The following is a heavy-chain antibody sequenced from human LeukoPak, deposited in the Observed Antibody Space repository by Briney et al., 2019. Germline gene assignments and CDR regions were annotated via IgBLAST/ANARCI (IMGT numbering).Heavy chain of an antibody. CDR1: GFTFSDYY. CDR3: ARDRVGSADFWSGYYTGTFDY. V-gene: IGHV3-11*04. D-gene: IGHD3-3*01. J-gene: IGHJ4*02. CDR2: ISGSGTTSI. Sequence: GGSLRLSCAASGFTFSDYYMTWIRQAPGKGLEWVSYISGSGTTSIYYADSVKGRFTISRDNAKNSLYLQMNTLRAEDTAVYYCARDRVGSADFWSGYYTGTFDYWGQGALVTVSS.